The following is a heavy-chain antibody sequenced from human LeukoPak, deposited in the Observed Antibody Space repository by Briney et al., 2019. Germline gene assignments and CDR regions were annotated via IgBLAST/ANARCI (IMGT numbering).Heavy chain of an antibody. CDR3: ARGDLYGSGSYRGEALDY. J-gene: IGHJ4*02. D-gene: IGHD3-10*01. CDR2: ISYDASSK. CDR1: GFTFSSYA. Sequence: PGRSLRLSCAASGFTFSSYAMYWVRQAPGKGLEWVAVISYDASSKFYADSVKGRFTISRDNSKNTLYLQMNSLRAEDTAVYYCARGDLYGSGSYRGEALDYWGQGTLVTVSS. V-gene: IGHV3-30-3*01.